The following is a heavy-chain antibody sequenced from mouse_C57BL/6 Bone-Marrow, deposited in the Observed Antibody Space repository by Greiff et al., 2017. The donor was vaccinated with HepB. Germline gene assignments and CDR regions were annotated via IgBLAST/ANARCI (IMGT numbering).Heavy chain of an antibody. CDR1: GYSFTGYY. Sequence: VQLQQSGPELVKPGASVKISCKASGYSFTGYYMNWVKQSPEKSLEWIGEINPSTGGTTYNQKFKAKATLTVDKSSSTAYMPLKSLTSEDSAVYYCGRSGYDYEDGFDYWGQGTTLTVSS. CDR3: GRSGYDYEDGFDY. D-gene: IGHD2-4*01. V-gene: IGHV1-42*01. J-gene: IGHJ2*01. CDR2: INPSTGGT.